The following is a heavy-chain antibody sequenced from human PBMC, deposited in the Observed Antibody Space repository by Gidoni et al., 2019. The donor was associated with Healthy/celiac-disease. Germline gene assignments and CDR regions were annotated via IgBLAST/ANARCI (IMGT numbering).Heavy chain of an antibody. CDR2: IYYSGST. Sequence: QLQLQESGPGLVQPSETLSLTCTVSGGSISSRSYYWGWIRQPPGKGLEWIGSIYYSGSTYYNPSLKSRVTISVDTSKNQFSLKLSSVTAADTAVYYCARLNAGLGVPLDFDYWGQGTLVTVSS. J-gene: IGHJ4*02. V-gene: IGHV4-39*01. CDR3: ARLNAGLGVPLDFDY. CDR1: GGSISSRSYY. D-gene: IGHD3-16*01.